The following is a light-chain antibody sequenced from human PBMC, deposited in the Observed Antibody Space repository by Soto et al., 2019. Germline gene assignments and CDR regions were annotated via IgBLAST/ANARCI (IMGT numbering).Light chain of an antibody. Sequence: QSALTQPASVSGSPGQSITISCTGTSSDVGGYNYVSWYQQHPGKAPQLMIYEVTNRPSGVSNRFSGSKSGNTASLTISGLQAEDEADYYCSSYTSRSTLGFGTGTKVTVL. CDR3: SSYTSRSTLG. J-gene: IGLJ1*01. CDR1: SSDVGGYNY. CDR2: EVT. V-gene: IGLV2-14*01.